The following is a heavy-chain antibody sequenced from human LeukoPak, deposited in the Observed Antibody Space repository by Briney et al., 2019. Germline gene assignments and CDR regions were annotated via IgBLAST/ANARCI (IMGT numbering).Heavy chain of an antibody. D-gene: IGHD3-3*01. CDR1: GYTFTSYD. Sequence: GASVKVSCKASGYTFTSYDINWVRQATGQGLEWMGWMNPNSGNTGYAQKFQGRVTMTRNTSISTAYMELSSLRSEDTAVYYCARRYGFWSGYQYFYCGMDVWGQGTTVTVSS. CDR3: ARRYGFWSGYQYFYCGMDV. CDR2: MNPNSGNT. V-gene: IGHV1-8*01. J-gene: IGHJ6*02.